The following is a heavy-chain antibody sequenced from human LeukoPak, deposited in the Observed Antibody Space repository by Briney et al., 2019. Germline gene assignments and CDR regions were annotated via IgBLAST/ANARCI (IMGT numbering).Heavy chain of an antibody. Sequence: GGSLRLSCAASGFTFDDYGMSWVRQAPGKGLEWVSGINWNGGSTGYADSVKGRFTISRGNAKNSLYLQMNSLRAEDTALYYCAAYCSRTSCLLDYWGQGTLVTVSS. D-gene: IGHD2-2*01. CDR1: GFTFDDYG. CDR3: AAYCSRTSCLLDY. J-gene: IGHJ4*02. CDR2: INWNGGST. V-gene: IGHV3-20*04.